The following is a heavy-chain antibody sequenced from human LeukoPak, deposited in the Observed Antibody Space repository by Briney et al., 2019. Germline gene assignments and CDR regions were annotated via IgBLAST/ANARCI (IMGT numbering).Heavy chain of an antibody. CDR2: INPNSGGT. CDR1: GYTFTGYY. Sequence: GASVKVSCKASGYTFTGYYMHWVRQAPGQGLEWMGWINPNSGGTNYAQKFQGRVTMTKDTSISTAYMELSRLRSDDTAVYYCARAGRYSSWSLGFDPWGQGTLVTVSS. D-gene: IGHD6-13*01. V-gene: IGHV1-2*02. CDR3: ARAGRYSSWSLGFDP. J-gene: IGHJ5*02.